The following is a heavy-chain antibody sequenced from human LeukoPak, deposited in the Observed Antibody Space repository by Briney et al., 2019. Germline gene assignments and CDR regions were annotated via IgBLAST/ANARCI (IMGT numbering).Heavy chain of an antibody. V-gene: IGHV3-48*03. Sequence: GGSLRLSCAASGFTFSSYEMNWVRQAPGKGLEWVSYISSSGSTIYYADSVKGRFTISRDNGKNSLYLQMNSLRAEDTAVYYCARGYLYYDFWSGYYWRDYFDYWGQGTLVTVSS. CDR1: GFTFSSYE. CDR3: ARGYLYYDFWSGYYWRDYFDY. D-gene: IGHD3-3*01. J-gene: IGHJ4*02. CDR2: ISSSGSTI.